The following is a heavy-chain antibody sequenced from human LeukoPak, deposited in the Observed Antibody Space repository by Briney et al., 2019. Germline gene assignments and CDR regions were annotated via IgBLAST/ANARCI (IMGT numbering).Heavy chain of an antibody. V-gene: IGHV1-2*06. CDR2: INPNSGGT. CDR1: RYTFIGYY. J-gene: IGHJ4*02. D-gene: IGHD3-22*01. Sequence: ASLKVSCKASRYTFIGYYIHWVRQAPGQGLEWMGRINPNSGGTNYAQRFQGRVTMTRDTSISTAYMELSRLRSDDTAVNYCARGLDTYYFDSSGYYHGDYWGQGTLVTVSS. CDR3: ARGLDTYYFDSSGYYHGDY.